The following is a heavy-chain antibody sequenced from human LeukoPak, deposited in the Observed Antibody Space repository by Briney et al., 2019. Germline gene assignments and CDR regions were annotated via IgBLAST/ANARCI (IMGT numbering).Heavy chain of an antibody. CDR1: GFTFSSYG. J-gene: IGHJ5*02. D-gene: IGHD2-15*01. CDR2: IWYDGTNK. Sequence: GGSLRLSCAASGFTFSSYGFHWVRQAPGKGLQWVAVIWYDGTNKYYADSVKGRFTISRDNSNNTLCLQMNSLRAEDTAVYYCARDRVDLGFDPWGQGTLVTVSS. CDR3: ARDRVDLGFDP. V-gene: IGHV3-33*01.